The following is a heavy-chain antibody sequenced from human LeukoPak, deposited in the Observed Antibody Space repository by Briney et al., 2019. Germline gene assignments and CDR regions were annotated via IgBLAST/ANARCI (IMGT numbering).Heavy chain of an antibody. J-gene: IGHJ4*02. V-gene: IGHV1-69*13. CDR2: ITPLFGTA. CDR1: GGTFSKYT. Sequence: ASVKVSCKASGGTFSKYTISWVRQRPGQGLEWMGGITPLFGTANYAQKFQGRVTITADESASTAYMELSSLRSEDTAVYYCARGDGYNIKPPDYWGQGTLVTVSS. D-gene: IGHD5-24*01. CDR3: ARGDGYNIKPPDY.